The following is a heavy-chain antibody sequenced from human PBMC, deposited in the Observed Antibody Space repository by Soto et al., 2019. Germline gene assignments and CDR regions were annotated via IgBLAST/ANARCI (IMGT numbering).Heavy chain of an antibody. CDR3: ARHVALAYTPQWLPDHDAFDI. Sequence: SETLSLTCTVSGGSISSYYWSWIRQPPGKGLEWIGYIYYSGSTNYNPSLKSRVTISVDTSKNQFSLKLSSVTAADTAVYYCARHVALAYTPQWLPDHDAFDIWGQGTMVTVSS. D-gene: IGHD6-19*01. V-gene: IGHV4-59*08. CDR2: IYYSGST. J-gene: IGHJ3*02. CDR1: GGSISSYY.